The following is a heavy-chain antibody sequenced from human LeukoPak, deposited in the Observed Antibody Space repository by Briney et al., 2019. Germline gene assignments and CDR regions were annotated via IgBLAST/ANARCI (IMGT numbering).Heavy chain of an antibody. D-gene: IGHD3-22*01. J-gene: IGHJ4*02. CDR2: INPNSGGT. Sequence: ASVKVSCKASEYAFTGYWLHWVRQAPGQGLEWMGWINPNSGGTNYAQKFQGRVTMTRDTSISTAYMELSRLRSDDTAVYYCARGGYYDSSGYYRNWGQGTLVTVSS. CDR1: EYAFTGYW. V-gene: IGHV1-2*02. CDR3: ARGGYYDSSGYYRN.